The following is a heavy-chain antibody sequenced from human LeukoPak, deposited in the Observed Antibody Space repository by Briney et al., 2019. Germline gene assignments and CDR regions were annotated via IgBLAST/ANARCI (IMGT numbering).Heavy chain of an antibody. Sequence: PGGSLRLSCAASGFVFSSYSFNWVRQAPRKGLEWVASVNTVSSYIYYADSVRGRFTISRDNAKNSVLLQMNSLRAEDMAMYYCVRSRRNSDSSGYFYYYDNWGQGTLVTVSS. CDR3: VRSRRNSDSSGYFYYYDN. J-gene: IGHJ4*02. CDR2: VNTVSSYI. CDR1: GFVFSSYS. V-gene: IGHV3-21*01. D-gene: IGHD3-22*01.